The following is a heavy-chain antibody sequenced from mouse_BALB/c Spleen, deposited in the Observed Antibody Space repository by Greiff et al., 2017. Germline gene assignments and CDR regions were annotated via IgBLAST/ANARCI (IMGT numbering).Heavy chain of an antibody. CDR2: IYPGNVNT. D-gene: IGHD1-1*01. CDR3: ARFITTVVAYYAMDY. CDR1: GYTFTSYY. J-gene: IGHJ4*01. Sequence: VQLQQSGPELVKPGASVRISCKASGYTFTSYYIHWVKQRPGQGLEWIGWIYPGNVNTKYNEKFKGKATLTADKSSSTAYMQLSSLTSEDSAVYFCARFITTVVAYYAMDYWGQGTSVTVSS. V-gene: IGHV1S56*01.